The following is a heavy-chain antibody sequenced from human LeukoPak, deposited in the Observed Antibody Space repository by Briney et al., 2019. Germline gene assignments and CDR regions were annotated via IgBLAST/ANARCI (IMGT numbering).Heavy chain of an antibody. Sequence: KPSETLSLTCTVSGGSISSYYWSWIRQPPGKGPEWIGYIYYSGSTNYNPSLKSRVTISVDTSKNQFSLKLSSVTAVDTAVYYCARLARYDILTGYQSPSVADWGQGTLVTVSS. CDR2: IYYSGST. J-gene: IGHJ4*02. D-gene: IGHD3-9*01. CDR3: ARLARYDILTGYQSPSVAD. V-gene: IGHV4-59*08. CDR1: GGSISSYY.